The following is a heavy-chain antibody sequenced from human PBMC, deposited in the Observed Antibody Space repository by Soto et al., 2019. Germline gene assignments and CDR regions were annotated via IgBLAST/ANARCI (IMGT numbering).Heavy chain of an antibody. D-gene: IGHD2-2*02. Sequence: PSGPLSLTCTVSGGSIGSCGFYWSWIRQHPGRGLEWIGYIYYSGRTYYTPSLKSRVTISLDTSKNQFSLKLSSVTAADTAVYYCARGFDCISSSCYIAWFDPWCQGTRVTVSS. CDR1: GGSIGSCGFY. CDR2: IYYSGRT. J-gene: IGHJ5*02. CDR3: ARGFDCISSSCYIAWFDP. V-gene: IGHV4-31*03.